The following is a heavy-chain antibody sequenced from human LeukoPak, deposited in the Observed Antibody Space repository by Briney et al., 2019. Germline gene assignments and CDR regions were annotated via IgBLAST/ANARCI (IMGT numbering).Heavy chain of an antibody. CDR3: AKGKGAMVRGVTPSPFDY. V-gene: IGHV3-23*01. Sequence: GGSLRLSRAASGFTFSSYAMSWVRQAPGKGLEWVSAISGSGGSTYYADSVKGRFTISRDNSKNTLYLQMNSLRAEDTAVYYCAKGKGAMVRGVTPSPFDYWGQGTLVTVSS. CDR1: GFTFSSYA. D-gene: IGHD3-10*01. CDR2: ISGSGGST. J-gene: IGHJ4*02.